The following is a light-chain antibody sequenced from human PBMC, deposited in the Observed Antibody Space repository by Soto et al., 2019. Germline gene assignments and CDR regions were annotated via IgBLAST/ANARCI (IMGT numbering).Light chain of an antibody. CDR2: AAS. CDR1: QSISSY. V-gene: IGKV1-39*01. CDR3: QQSYSTPRT. Sequence: DIQMTQSPSSLSASVGDRVTITCRASQSISSYLNWYQQKPGKAPKLLIYAASSLQSGVPSRFSGSGSGTDFTLSISSLHPEHFATYYCQQSYSTPRTFDQETKVEIK. J-gene: IGKJ1*01.